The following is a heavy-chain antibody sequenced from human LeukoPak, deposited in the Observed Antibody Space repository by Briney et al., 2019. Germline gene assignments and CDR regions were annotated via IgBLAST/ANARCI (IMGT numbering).Heavy chain of an antibody. V-gene: IGHV3-23*01. D-gene: IGHD6-19*01. Sequence: GGSLRLSCAASGFTFSSYAMSWVRQAPGKGLEWVSAISGSVGSTYYADSVKSRFTISRDTSKNTLYLQMNSLRAEDTAVYYCAKASPSLAIAVADYWGQGTLVTVSS. CDR3: AKASPSLAIAVADY. CDR1: GFTFSSYA. CDR2: ISGSVGST. J-gene: IGHJ4*02.